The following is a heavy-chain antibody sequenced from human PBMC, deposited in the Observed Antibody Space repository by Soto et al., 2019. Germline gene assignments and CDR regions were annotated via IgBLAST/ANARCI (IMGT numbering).Heavy chain of an antibody. CDR3: ARERHWEALLY. CDR1: GYTFTNYG. D-gene: IGHD1-26*01. Sequence: QVRLVQSGLEVKKPGASVRLSCKTSGYTFTNYGVTWVRQAPGQGLEWMGWVSAYNRNTNYAQKFEDRVIMTTDTSTSPAYLELRNLKSDDTAVYYCARERHWEALLYWGEGTLVTVS. CDR2: VSAYNRNT. J-gene: IGHJ4*02. V-gene: IGHV1-18*04.